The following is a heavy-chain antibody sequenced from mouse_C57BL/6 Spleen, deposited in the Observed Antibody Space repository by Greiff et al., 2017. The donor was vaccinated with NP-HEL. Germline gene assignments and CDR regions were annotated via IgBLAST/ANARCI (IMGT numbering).Heavy chain of an antibody. CDR3: ARLDGKGLYFDY. CDR1: GYTFTSYW. D-gene: IGHD2-1*01. J-gene: IGHJ2*01. CDR2: IDPSDSYT. V-gene: IGHV1-50*01. Sequence: QVQLQQPGAELVKPGASVKLSCKASGYTFTSYWMQWVKQRHGQGLEWIGEIDPSDSYTNYNQKFKGKATLTVDTSSSTAYMQLSSLTSEDSAVYYCARLDGKGLYFDYWGQGTTLTVSS.